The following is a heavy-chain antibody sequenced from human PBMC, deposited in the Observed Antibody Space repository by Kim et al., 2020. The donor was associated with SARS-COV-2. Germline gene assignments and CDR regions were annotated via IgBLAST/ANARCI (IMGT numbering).Heavy chain of an antibody. D-gene: IGHD3-22*01. J-gene: IGHJ4*02. CDR3: ARDLYYYDSSPGY. V-gene: IGHV1-18*01. Sequence: YAQKLQGRVPMTTDTSTSTAYMELRSLRSDDTAVYYCARDLYYYDSSPGYWGQGTLVTVSS.